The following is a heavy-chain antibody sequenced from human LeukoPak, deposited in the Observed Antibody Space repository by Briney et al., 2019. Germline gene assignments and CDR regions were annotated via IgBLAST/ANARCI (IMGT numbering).Heavy chain of an antibody. Sequence: SETLSLTCTVSGGSISSHYWSWIRQPPGKGLEWIGYIYYSGSTNYNPSLKSRVTISVDTSKNQFSLKLGSVTAADTAVYYCARVDSSSNAFDIWGQGTMVTVSS. D-gene: IGHD6-6*01. CDR1: GGSISSHY. J-gene: IGHJ3*02. CDR2: IYYSGST. V-gene: IGHV4-59*11. CDR3: ARVDSSSNAFDI.